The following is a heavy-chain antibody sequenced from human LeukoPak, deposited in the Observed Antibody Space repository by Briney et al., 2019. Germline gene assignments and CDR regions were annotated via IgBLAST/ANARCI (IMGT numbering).Heavy chain of an antibody. Sequence: SETLSLTCSVSGDSITNYYWSWIRQPAGKGLEWIGRISISGSTNYNPSLKSRVTMSLDTSKNQFSLRLRSVTAADTAVYYCAREVGLVRGVSIDNWGQGTPVTVSP. CDR1: GDSITNYY. J-gene: IGHJ4*02. V-gene: IGHV4-4*07. D-gene: IGHD3-10*01. CDR3: AREVGLVRGVSIDN. CDR2: ISISGST.